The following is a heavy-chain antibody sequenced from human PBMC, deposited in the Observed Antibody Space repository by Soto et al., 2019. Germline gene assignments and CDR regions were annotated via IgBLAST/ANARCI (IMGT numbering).Heavy chain of an antibody. Sequence: SETLPLTCAVSGGSISSGGYSWSWIRKPPGKGLEWIGYIYHSGSTYYNPSLKSRVTISVDRSKNQFSLKLSSVTAADTAVYYCASSHAGAHITAAVHWGQGTLVTVSS. CDR1: GGSISSGGYS. CDR3: ASSHAGAHITAAVH. V-gene: IGHV4-30-2*01. D-gene: IGHD6-13*01. CDR2: IYHSGST. J-gene: IGHJ4*02.